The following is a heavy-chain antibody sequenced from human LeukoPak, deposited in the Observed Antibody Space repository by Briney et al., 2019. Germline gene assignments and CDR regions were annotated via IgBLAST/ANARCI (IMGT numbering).Heavy chain of an antibody. V-gene: IGHV1-18*01. CDR2: ISAYNGNT. J-gene: IGHJ6*02. Sequence: GASVKVSCKASGYTFTSYGISWVRQAPGQGLEWMGWISAYNGNTNYAQKLQGRVTMTTVTSTGTAYMELRSLRSDDTAVYYCARDNSDYYYGMDVWGQGTTVTVSS. CDR1: GYTFTSYG. D-gene: IGHD5-18*01. CDR3: ARDNSDYYYGMDV.